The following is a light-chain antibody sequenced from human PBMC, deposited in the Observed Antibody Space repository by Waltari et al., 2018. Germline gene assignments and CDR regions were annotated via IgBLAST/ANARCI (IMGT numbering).Light chain of an antibody. CDR3: QSYDSSLSGSNV. Sequence: QSVLTQPPSVSGAPGQRVTISCTGSRSNIGAGYDVHWYQQLPGTAPKLLIYCNSNRPSGVPDRFSGSKSGTSASLAITGLQAEDEADYYCQSYDSSLSGSNVFGTGTNVTVL. CDR1: RSNIGAGYD. CDR2: CNS. J-gene: IGLJ1*01. V-gene: IGLV1-40*01.